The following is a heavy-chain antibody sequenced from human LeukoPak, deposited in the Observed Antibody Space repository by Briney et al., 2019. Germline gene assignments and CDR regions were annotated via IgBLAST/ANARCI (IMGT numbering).Heavy chain of an antibody. V-gene: IGHV4-61*01. CDR2: IYYSGST. Sequence: SETLSLTCTVSGGSISSGSYHWGWIRQPPGKGLEWIGYIYYSGSTNHNPSLKSRVTISVDTSKNQFSLKLSSVTAADTAVYYCARGANSFWSGYHFGTGSDSFYFDYWGQGTLVTVSS. CDR3: ARGANSFWSGYHFGTGSDSFYFDY. J-gene: IGHJ4*02. D-gene: IGHD3-3*01. CDR1: GGSISSGSYH.